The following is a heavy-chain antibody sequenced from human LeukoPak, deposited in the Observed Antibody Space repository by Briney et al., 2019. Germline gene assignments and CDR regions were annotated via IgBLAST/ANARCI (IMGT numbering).Heavy chain of an antibody. CDR3: ARAEGGLPGGSYEYYFDY. D-gene: IGHD1-26*01. V-gene: IGHV3-20*04. Sequence: GGSLRLSCAASGFTFDDYGMSWVRQAPGKGVEWVSGINWNGGSTGYADSVKGRFTISRDNAKNSLYLQMNSLRAEDTALYYCARAEGGLPGGSYEYYFDYWGQGTLVTVSS. CDR2: INWNGGST. CDR1: GFTFDDYG. J-gene: IGHJ4*02.